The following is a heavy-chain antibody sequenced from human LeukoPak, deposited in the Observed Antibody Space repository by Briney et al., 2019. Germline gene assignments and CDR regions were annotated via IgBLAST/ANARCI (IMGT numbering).Heavy chain of an antibody. D-gene: IGHD3-22*01. CDR3: ARDRRTDYYDSSGSPNWFDP. Sequence: KPSETLSLTCTVSGGSISSGSYYWSWIRQPAGKGLEWIGRIYTSGSTNYNPSLKSRVTISVDTSKNQFSLKLSSVTAADTAVYYCARDRRTDYYDSSGSPNWFDPWGQGTLVTVSS. J-gene: IGHJ5*02. V-gene: IGHV4-61*02. CDR1: GGSISSGSYY. CDR2: IYTSGST.